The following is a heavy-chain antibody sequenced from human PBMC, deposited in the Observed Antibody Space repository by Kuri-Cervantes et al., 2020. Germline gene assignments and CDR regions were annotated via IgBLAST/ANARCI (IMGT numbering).Heavy chain of an antibody. J-gene: IGHJ6*03. CDR3: ARAPGPVPAAMGGPGITTLLYYYYMDV. CDR2: IGTAGDT. CDR1: GFTFSSYD. Sequence: LSLTCAASGFTFSSYDMHSVRQATGKGLEWVSAIGTAGDTYYPGSVKGRFTISRDNAKKSLYLQMNSLRAEDTALYYCARAPGPVPAAMGGPGITTLLYYYYMDVWGKGTTVTVSS. V-gene: IGHV3-13*01. D-gene: IGHD2-2*01.